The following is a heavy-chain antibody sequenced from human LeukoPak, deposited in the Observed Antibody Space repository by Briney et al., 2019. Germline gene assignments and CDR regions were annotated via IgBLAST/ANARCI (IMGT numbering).Heavy chain of an antibody. CDR3: ARVIRPYDSSGYYYYNYYYYMDV. V-gene: IGHV1-18*01. CDR2: ISAYNGNT. J-gene: IGHJ6*03. D-gene: IGHD3-22*01. CDR1: GYTFTSYG. Sequence: ASVKVSCKASGYTFTSYGISWVRQAPGQGLEWMGWISAYNGNTNYAQKLQGRVTMTTDTSTSTAYMELRSLRSDDTAVYYCARVIRPYDSSGYYYYNYYYYMDVWGKGTTVTVSS.